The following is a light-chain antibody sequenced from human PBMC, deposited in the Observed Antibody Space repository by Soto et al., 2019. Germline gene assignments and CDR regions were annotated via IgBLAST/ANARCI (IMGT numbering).Light chain of an antibody. Sequence: EIVMTQSPATLSVAPGERGTLSWRPIPSFSIDLAWYHQKPGQAPRLLIYGASTGATGIPARFSGSGSGTEFTLTINSLQSEDFAVYYCQQYNNWPRTFGQGTKV. CDR1: PSFSID. J-gene: IGKJ1*01. V-gene: IGKV3-15*01. CDR3: QQYNNWPRT. CDR2: GAS.